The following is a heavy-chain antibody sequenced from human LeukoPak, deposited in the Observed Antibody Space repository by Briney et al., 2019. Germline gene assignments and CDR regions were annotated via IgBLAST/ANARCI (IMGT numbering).Heavy chain of an antibody. D-gene: IGHD3-16*02. CDR2: IKQDGSEK. CDR3: ARSDYDYVWGSYRYTGYFDY. V-gene: IGHV3-7*01. CDR1: GFTFSSYW. J-gene: IGHJ4*02. Sequence: PGGSLRLSCAASGFTFSSYWMSWVRQAPGKGLEWVANIKQDGSEKCYVDSVKGRFTISRDNAKNSLYLQMNSLRAEDTAVYYCARSDYDYVWGSYRYTGYFDYWGQGTLVTVSS.